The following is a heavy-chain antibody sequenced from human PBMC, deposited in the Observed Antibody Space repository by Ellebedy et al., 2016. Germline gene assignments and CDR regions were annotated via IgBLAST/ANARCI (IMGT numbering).Heavy chain of an antibody. CDR1: GFTFSNYA. V-gene: IGHV3-9*01. J-gene: IGHJ4*02. D-gene: IGHD6-13*01. CDR3: AKDMSSSWKGRFVDY. CDR2: ISWNSNGI. Sequence: GGSLRLXXAASGFTFSNYAMSWVRQAPGKGLEWVSGISWNSNGIGYADSVKGRFTISRDNAKNSLYLQMNSLRTEDTAFYYCAKDMSSSWKGRFVDYWGQGTLVTVSS.